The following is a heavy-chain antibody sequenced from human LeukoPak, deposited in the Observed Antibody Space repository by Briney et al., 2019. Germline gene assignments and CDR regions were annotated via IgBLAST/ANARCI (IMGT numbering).Heavy chain of an antibody. D-gene: IGHD6-13*01. Sequence: GASVKVSCKGSGYTFTSFGISWVRQAPGQGLEWMGWISPYNDKRNYGQNFQGRVTMTTDTFTSTAYMELRSLRSDDTAVYYCARDRWNIAAPGTRDNWLDPWGQGTLVTVSS. CDR2: ISPYNDKR. CDR3: ARDRWNIAAPGTRDNWLDP. CDR1: GYTFTSFG. J-gene: IGHJ5*02. V-gene: IGHV1-18*01.